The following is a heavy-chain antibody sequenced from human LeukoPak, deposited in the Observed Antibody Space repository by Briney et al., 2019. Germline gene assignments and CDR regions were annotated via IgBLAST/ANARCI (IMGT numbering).Heavy chain of an antibody. CDR2: IRYDGSNK. V-gene: IGHV3-30*02. Sequence: TGGSLRPSCAASGFTFSSYGMHWVRQAPGKGLEWVAFIRYDGSNKYYADSVKGRFTISRDNSKNTLYLQMNSLRAEDTAVYYCAKDPYRIAVAGTGPDYWGQGTLVTVSS. CDR1: GFTFSSYG. J-gene: IGHJ4*02. D-gene: IGHD6-19*01. CDR3: AKDPYRIAVAGTGPDY.